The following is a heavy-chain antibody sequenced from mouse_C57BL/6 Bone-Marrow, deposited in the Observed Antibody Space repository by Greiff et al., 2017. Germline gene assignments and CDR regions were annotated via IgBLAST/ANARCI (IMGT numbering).Heavy chain of an antibody. Sequence: QVTLKVSGPGILQSSQTLSLTCSFSGFSLSTSGMGVSWIRQPSGKGLEWLAHIYWDDDKRYNPSLKRRLTISKDTSRNQVFRKLTSVDTADTATYYCARSAYYYGSSYSCDYWGQGTTLTVSS. D-gene: IGHD1-1*01. CDR1: GFSLSTSGMG. J-gene: IGHJ2*01. CDR2: IYWDDDK. CDR3: ARSAYYYGSSYSCDY. V-gene: IGHV8-12*01.